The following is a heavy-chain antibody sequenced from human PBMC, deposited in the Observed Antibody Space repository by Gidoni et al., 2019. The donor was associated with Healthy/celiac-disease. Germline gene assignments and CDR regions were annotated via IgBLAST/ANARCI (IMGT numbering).Heavy chain of an antibody. D-gene: IGHD1-26*01. V-gene: IGHV3-48*04. CDR3: ARLDSGSYVGWFDP. J-gene: IGHJ5*02. Sequence: EVQLVESGGGLVQPGGSLGLSGPASGFTFSSYSMNWVRQAPGKGLEWVSYISSSSSTIYYADSVKGRFTISRDNAKNSLYLQMNSLRAEDTAVYYCARLDSGSYVGWFDPWGQGTLVTVSS. CDR2: ISSSSSTI. CDR1: GFTFSSYS.